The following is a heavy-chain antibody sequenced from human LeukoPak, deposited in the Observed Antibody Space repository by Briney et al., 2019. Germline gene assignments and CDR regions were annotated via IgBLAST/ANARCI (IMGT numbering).Heavy chain of an antibody. D-gene: IGHD3-16*02. CDR3: ARESEYRFDY. CDR1: GFTFSSHG. CDR2: IWYDGSDK. Sequence: GGSLRLSCAASGFTFSSHGMHWVRQAPGKGLEWVAVIWYDGSDKYYADSVKGRFTISRDNSKNTLYLQKNSLRAEDTAVYYCARESEYRFDYWGQGTLVTVSS. V-gene: IGHV3-33*01. J-gene: IGHJ4*02.